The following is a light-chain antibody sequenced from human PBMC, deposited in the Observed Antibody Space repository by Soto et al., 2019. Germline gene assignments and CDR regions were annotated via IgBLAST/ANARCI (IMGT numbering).Light chain of an antibody. Sequence: DIQMTQSPSTLSASVGGRVTITCRASQSVGTWVAWYQQKPGKAPKLLIYGASNLESGVPSRFGGSGSGTEFTLTITTLHPDDFATYFCQLYNRNTWSFGPGTKVDI. CDR2: GAS. CDR1: QSVGTW. V-gene: IGKV1-5*01. CDR3: QLYNRNTWS. J-gene: IGKJ1*01.